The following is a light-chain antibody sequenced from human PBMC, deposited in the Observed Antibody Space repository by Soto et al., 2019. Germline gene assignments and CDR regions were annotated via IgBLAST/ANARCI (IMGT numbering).Light chain of an antibody. CDR2: AAS. V-gene: IGKV3-20*01. Sequence: EIVLTQSPGTLSLSPGERATLSCRASQSVSSNYLAWYQQKPGQAPRLLIYAASSRATGIPDRISGSGSGTDFSLTISRLQPEDFAVYYCQHYGSSPWTFGQGTKVEIK. CDR3: QHYGSSPWT. J-gene: IGKJ1*01. CDR1: QSVSSNY.